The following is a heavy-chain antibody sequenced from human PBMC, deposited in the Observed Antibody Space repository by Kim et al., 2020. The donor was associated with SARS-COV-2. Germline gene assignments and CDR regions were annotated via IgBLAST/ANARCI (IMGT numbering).Heavy chain of an antibody. CDR2: ISSSGSTI. J-gene: IGHJ6*02. CDR1: GFTFSDYY. CDR3: ARATILAYYYYGMDV. V-gene: IGHV3-11*01. Sequence: GGSLRLSCAASGFTFSDYYMSWIRQAPGKGLEWVSYISSSGSTIYYADSVKGRFTISRDNAKNSLYLQMNSLRAEDTAVYYCARATILAYYYYGMDVWGQGTTVTVSS.